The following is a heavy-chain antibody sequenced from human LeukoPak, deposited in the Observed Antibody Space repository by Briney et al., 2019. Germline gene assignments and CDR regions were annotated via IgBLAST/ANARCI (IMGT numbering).Heavy chain of an antibody. CDR3: ARDKYYYDSRMDY. CDR2: ISSSSSYT. J-gene: IGHJ4*02. D-gene: IGHD3-22*01. V-gene: IGHV3-21*01. CDR1: GFTFSSYS. Sequence: PGGSLRLSCAASGFTFSSYSMNWVRQAPGKGLEWVSSISSSSSYTYYADSVKGRFTISRDNAKNSLYLQMNSLRAEDTAVYYCARDKYYYDSRMDYWGQGTLVTVSS.